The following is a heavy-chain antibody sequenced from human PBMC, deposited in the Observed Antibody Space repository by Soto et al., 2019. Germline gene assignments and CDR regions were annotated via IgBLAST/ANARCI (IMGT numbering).Heavy chain of an antibody. CDR1: GFTVSNNY. V-gene: IGHV3-53*01. D-gene: IGHD3-10*01. CDR3: ATQPGGGGY. J-gene: IGHJ4*02. Sequence: EVQLVESGGGLIQPGGSLRLSCAVSGFTVSNNYMSWVRQAPGKGLEGVSVIYSGGYTAYGDSVKGRFTISRDNSKNTLILQIKSLSPAATAVFYWATQPGGGGYWGQGTLVTVSS. CDR2: IYSGGYT.